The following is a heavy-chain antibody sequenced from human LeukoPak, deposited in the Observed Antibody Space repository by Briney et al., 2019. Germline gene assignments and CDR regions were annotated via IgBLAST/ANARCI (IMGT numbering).Heavy chain of an antibody. Sequence: ASVKVSCKASGYTFTSYGISWVRQAPGQGLEWMGWISAYNGNTNYAQKLQGRVTMTTDTSTSTAYMELRSLRSDDTAVYYCARQNYYDSSGYYYGFRYFDYWGQGTLVTVSS. CDR3: ARQNYYDSSGYYYGFRYFDY. CDR2: ISAYNGNT. J-gene: IGHJ4*02. CDR1: GYTFTSYG. D-gene: IGHD3-22*01. V-gene: IGHV1-18*01.